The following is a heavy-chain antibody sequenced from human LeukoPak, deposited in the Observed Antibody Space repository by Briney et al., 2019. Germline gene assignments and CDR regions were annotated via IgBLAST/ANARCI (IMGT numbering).Heavy chain of an antibody. V-gene: IGHV3-23*01. CDR2: IRGSDGS. J-gene: IGHJ4*02. D-gene: IGHD2-8*02. Sequence: PGGSLRLSCAASGFTFSTYAMNWVRQAPGKGLEWVSTIRGSDGSYYADSVKGRFTISRDNSNNALYLQMNSLRAEDTAVFYCAKGRLDPNLVLDHWGQGTLVTVSS. CDR3: AKGRLDPNLVLDH. CDR1: GFTFSTYA.